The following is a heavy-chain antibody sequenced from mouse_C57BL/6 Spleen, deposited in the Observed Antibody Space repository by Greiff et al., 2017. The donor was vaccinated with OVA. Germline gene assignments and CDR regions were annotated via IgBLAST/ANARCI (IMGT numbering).Heavy chain of an antibody. D-gene: IGHD1-1*01. V-gene: IGHV2-4*01. CDR2: IWSGGST. J-gene: IGHJ4*01. CDR3: AKSSNYAMDY. CDR1: GFSFTSYG. Sequence: QVQLKESGPGLVQPSQRLSITCTVSGFSFTSYGVSWVRQPTGKGLEWLGVIWSGGSTDYNAACISRLSISKDNSKSQVFFKKNSLQSDDTAIYYCAKSSNYAMDYWGQGPSVTVSS.